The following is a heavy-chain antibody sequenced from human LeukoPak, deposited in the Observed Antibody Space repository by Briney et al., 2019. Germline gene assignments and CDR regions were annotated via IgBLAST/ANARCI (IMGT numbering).Heavy chain of an antibody. V-gene: IGHV4-38-2*02. CDR3: ARKAYCGGDCYSFDY. J-gene: IGHJ4*02. D-gene: IGHD2-21*02. Sequence: SETLSLTCTVSGYSISSGYFWGWMRQPPGKGLEWIGSIYQSETAHYNPSLKSRVTISVDTSKNQFSLKLRSVMAADTAVYYCARKAYCGGDCYSFDYWGQGTLVTVSS. CDR2: IYQSETA. CDR1: GYSISSGYF.